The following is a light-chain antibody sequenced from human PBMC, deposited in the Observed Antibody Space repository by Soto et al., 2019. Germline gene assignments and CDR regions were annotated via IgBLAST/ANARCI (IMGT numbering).Light chain of an antibody. V-gene: IGKV3-20*01. CDR2: GAS. CDR1: QSVSSSY. Sequence: EIVLTQSPGTLSLSPGERATLSCRASQSVSSSYLAWYQQKPGQAPRLLIYGASSRAIGIPDRFSGSGSGTDFSLTISRLEPEDFAVYYCQQYGSSLFGGGTKV. CDR3: QQYGSSL. J-gene: IGKJ4*01.